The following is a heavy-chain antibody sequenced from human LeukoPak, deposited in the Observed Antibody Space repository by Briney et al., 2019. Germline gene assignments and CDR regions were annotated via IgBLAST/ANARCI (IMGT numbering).Heavy chain of an antibody. V-gene: IGHV3-30*02. Sequence: PGGSLRLSCAASGFTFSSYGMHWVRQAPGKGLEWVAFIRYDGSNKYYADSVKGRFTISRDNSKNTLYLQMNSLRAEDTAVYYCAKLRLIAAASTAADYWGQGTLVTVSS. CDR3: AKLRLIAAASTAADY. J-gene: IGHJ4*02. CDR1: GFTFSSYG. CDR2: IRYDGSNK. D-gene: IGHD6-13*01.